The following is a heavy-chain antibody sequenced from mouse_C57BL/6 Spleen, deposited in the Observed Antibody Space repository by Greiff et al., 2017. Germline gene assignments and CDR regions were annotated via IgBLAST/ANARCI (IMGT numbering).Heavy chain of an antibody. Sequence: EVHLVESGGGLVQPKGSLKLSCAASGFTFNTYAMHWVRQAPGKGLEWVARIRSKSSYYATYYADSVKDRFTISRDDSQSMLYLQMNNLKTEDTAMYYCVRDGYFDYWGQGTTLTVSS. CDR3: VRDGYFDY. CDR1: GFTFNTYA. CDR2: IRSKSSYYAT. V-gene: IGHV10-3*01. J-gene: IGHJ2*01.